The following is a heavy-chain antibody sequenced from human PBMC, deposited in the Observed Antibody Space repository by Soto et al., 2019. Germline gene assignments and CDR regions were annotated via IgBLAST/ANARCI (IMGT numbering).Heavy chain of an antibody. J-gene: IGHJ4*02. D-gene: IGHD6-6*01. CDR2: IYPGDSDT. V-gene: IGHV5-51*01. Sequence: GESLKISCQGSGDTFANYWIAWVRQMPGKGLEWMGIIYPGDSDTKYYPSFQDQVTISADKSISTVYLQWSSLKASDTAMYYCARDGLSSSSSFDYWGQGTLVTVSS. CDR1: GDTFANYW. CDR3: ARDGLSSSSSFDY.